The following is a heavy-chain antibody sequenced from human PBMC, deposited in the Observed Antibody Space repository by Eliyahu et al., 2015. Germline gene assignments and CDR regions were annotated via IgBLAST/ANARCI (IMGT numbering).Heavy chain of an antibody. CDR2: XSGXGGST. J-gene: IGHJ4*02. Sequence: EVQLVESGGGLVQPGGSLRLSCAXSGFTFSSYAMSWVRQAPGKGLEWVSAXSGXGGSTYYADSVKGRFTISRDNSKNTLYLQMNSLRAEDTAVYYCAKGMGSGDYFDYWGQGTLVTASS. V-gene: IGHV3-23*04. CDR1: GFTFSSYA. D-gene: IGHD2-8*01. CDR3: AKGMGSGDYFDY.